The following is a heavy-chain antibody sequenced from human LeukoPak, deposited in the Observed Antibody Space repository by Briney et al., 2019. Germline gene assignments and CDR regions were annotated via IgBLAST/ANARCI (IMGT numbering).Heavy chain of an antibody. CDR1: GGSISSGGYS. CDR2: IYHSGST. CDR3: GGGGAPFDILYPGYYYYGMDV. Sequence: SQTLSLTCAVSGGSISSGGYSWSWIRQPPGKGLERIGYIYHSGSTYYNPSLKSRVTISVVRSKNQFSLKLSSVTAADTAMYYCGGGGAPFDILYPGYYYYGMDVWGQGTTVTVSS. J-gene: IGHJ6*02. V-gene: IGHV4-30-2*01. D-gene: IGHD3-9*01.